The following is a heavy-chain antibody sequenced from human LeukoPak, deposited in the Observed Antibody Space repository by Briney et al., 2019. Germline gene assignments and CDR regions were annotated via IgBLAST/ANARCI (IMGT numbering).Heavy chain of an antibody. Sequence: TGGSLRLSCAASGFTFSTHWMTWVRQAPGKGLEWVANIKQDGSEKYYVDSVKGRFTISRDNAKNSLYLQMNSLRAEDTAVYYCARNPELGSDSTGYRAFDIWGQGITVTVSS. J-gene: IGHJ3*02. V-gene: IGHV3-7*01. CDR2: IKQDGSEK. D-gene: IGHD3-22*01. CDR1: GFTFSTHW. CDR3: ARNPELGSDSTGYRAFDI.